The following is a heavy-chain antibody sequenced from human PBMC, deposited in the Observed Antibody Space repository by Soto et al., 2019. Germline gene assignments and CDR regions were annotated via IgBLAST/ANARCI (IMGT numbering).Heavy chain of an antibody. CDR3: ATDQGSSWYGIDY. J-gene: IGHJ4*02. D-gene: IGHD6-13*01. CDR2: ISGSGGST. Sequence: EVQLLESGGGLVQPGGSLGLSCAASGFTFSNYAVTWVRQAPGKGLEWVSTISGSGGSTYYGDSVKGRFTISRDNSKNTLYLQLASVRAEDSAVYYCATDQGSSWYGIDYWGQGTLVTLSS. V-gene: IGHV3-23*01. CDR1: GFTFSNYA.